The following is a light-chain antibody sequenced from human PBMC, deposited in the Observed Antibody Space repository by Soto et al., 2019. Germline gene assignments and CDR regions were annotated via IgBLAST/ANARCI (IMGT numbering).Light chain of an antibody. CDR1: QDFSRSY. CDR2: GAS. V-gene: IGKV3-20*01. CDR3: QQYGRSPIT. Sequence: EIVLTQSPRTLSLSPGDTATLSCRASQDFSRSYVAWYQHQRGQAPRPLMYGASSRATGIPDRFSGSGSGTDLTITISRLEPEDGEVYDCQQYGRSPITFGQGTRLEIK. J-gene: IGKJ5*01.